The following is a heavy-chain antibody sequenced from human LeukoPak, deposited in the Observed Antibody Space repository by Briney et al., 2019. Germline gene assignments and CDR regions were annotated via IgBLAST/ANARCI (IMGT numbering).Heavy chain of an antibody. J-gene: IGHJ4*02. Sequence: GGSLRLSCAASGFTFDDYAMHWVRQAPGKGLEWVSGISWNSGSIGYADSVKGRFTISRDNAKNSLYLQMNSLRAEDTALYYCAKAPSSGWYSYWGQGTLVTVSS. V-gene: IGHV3-9*01. CDR1: GFTFDDYA. CDR3: AKAPSSGWYSY. CDR2: ISWNSGSI. D-gene: IGHD6-19*01.